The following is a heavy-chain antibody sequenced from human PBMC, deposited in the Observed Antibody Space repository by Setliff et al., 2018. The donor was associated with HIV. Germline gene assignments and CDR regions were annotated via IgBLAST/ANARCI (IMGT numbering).Heavy chain of an antibody. D-gene: IGHD6-13*01. Sequence: PGESLKISCAASGFTFSSYWMSWVRQAPGKGLEWVANIKQDGSEKYYVDSVKGRFTISRDNAKNSLYLQMNSLRAEDTAVYYCARVGEESSSSWYANYYYYYYIDVWGKGTTVTVSS. CDR1: GFTFSSYW. V-gene: IGHV3-7*01. CDR3: ARVGEESSSSWYANYYYYYYIDV. J-gene: IGHJ6*03. CDR2: IKQDGSEK.